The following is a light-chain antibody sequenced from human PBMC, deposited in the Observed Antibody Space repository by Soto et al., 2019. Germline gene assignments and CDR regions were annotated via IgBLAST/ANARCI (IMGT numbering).Light chain of an antibody. CDR3: SSYTSGNTLL. CDR2: GVR. V-gene: IGLV2-14*01. J-gene: IGLJ2*01. CDR1: SNDIGGFNY. Sequence: QSVLTQPASVSGSPGQSITIACAGTSNDIGGFNYVSWYQQHPGKAPKLMIYGVRNRPSGVSNRFSGSKSGNTASLTISGLQAEDEAVYYCSSYTSGNTLLFGGGTKLTVL.